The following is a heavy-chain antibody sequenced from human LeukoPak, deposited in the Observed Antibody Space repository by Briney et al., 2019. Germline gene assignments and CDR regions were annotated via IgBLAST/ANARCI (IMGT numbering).Heavy chain of an antibody. D-gene: IGHD5-24*01. CDR3: ARIVEMATTFDY. Sequence: SETLSLTRTVSGGSISSGDYYWSWIRQPPGKGLEWIGYIYYSGSTYYNPSLKSRVTISVDTSKNQFSLKLSSVTAADTAVYYCARIVEMATTFDYWGQGTLVTVSS. V-gene: IGHV4-30-4*01. CDR2: IYYSGST. CDR1: GGSISSGDYY. J-gene: IGHJ4*02.